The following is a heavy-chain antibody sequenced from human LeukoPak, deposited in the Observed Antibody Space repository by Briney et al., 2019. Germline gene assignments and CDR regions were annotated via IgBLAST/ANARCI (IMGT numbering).Heavy chain of an antibody. CDR1: GFTFSSYE. D-gene: IGHD5-12*01. CDR2: ISGSGSTI. CDR3: ARGDIVATISSYYYMDV. Sequence: PGGSLRLSCAASGFTFSSYELNWVRQAPGKGLEWVSYISGSGSTIYYADSVKGRFTISRDNAKNSLYLQMNSLRAEDTAVYYCARGDIVATISSYYYMDVWGKGTTVTISS. J-gene: IGHJ6*03. V-gene: IGHV3-48*03.